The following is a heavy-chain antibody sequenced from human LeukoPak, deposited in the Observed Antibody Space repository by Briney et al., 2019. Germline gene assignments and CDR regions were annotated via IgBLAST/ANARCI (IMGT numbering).Heavy chain of an antibody. V-gene: IGHV3-30*18. CDR3: AKDPNINVRFSFDY. J-gene: IGHJ4*02. CDR1: GFTFSSYG. D-gene: IGHD4-17*01. CDR2: ISYDGSNK. Sequence: GGSLRLSCAASGFTFSSYGMHWVRQAPGKGLEWVAVISYDGSNKYYADSVKGRFTISRDNSKNTLYLQMNSLRAEDTAVYYCAKDPNINVRFSFDYWGQGTLVTVSS.